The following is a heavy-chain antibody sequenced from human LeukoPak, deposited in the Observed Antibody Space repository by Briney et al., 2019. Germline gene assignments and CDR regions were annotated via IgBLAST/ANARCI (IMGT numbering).Heavy chain of an antibody. CDR3: ARDGALAAAGTLFDY. D-gene: IGHD6-13*01. CDR1: GFTFSSYW. CDR2: IKQDGSEK. Sequence: GGSLRLSCAASGFTFSSYWMSWVRQAPGKGLEWVANIKQDGSEKYYVDSVKGRFTISRDNAKNSLYLQMNSLRAEDTAVYYCARDGALAAAGTLFDYWGQRTLVTVSS. J-gene: IGHJ4*02. V-gene: IGHV3-7*01.